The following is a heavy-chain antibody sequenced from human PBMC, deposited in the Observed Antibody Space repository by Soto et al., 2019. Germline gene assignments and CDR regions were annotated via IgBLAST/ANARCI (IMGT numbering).Heavy chain of an antibody. Sequence: QVQLVQSGAEVKKPGASVKVSCKASGYTFTSYGISWVRQAPGQGLEWIGWISAYNGNTNYAQKLQGRVTMTTDTSTSTAYLELRSLRSDDTAVYYCARDRESLTRVFSYGDTADYWGQGTLVTVSS. CDR2: ISAYNGNT. CDR1: GYTFTSYG. V-gene: IGHV1-18*01. CDR3: ARDRESLTRVFSYGDTADY. J-gene: IGHJ4*02. D-gene: IGHD5-18*01.